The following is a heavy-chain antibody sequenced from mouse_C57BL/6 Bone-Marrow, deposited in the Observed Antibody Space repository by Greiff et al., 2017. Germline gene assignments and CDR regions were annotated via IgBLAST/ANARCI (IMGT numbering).Heavy chain of an antibody. D-gene: IGHD1-1*01. V-gene: IGHV5-17*01. CDR1: GFTFSDYG. CDR3: ARITTVVDWYFDV. Sequence: EVHLVESGGGLVKPGGSLKLSCAASGFTFSDYGMHWVRQAPEKGLEWVAYISSGSSTIYYADTVKGRFTISRDNAKNTLFLQMTSLRSEDTAMYYCARITTVVDWYFDVWGTGTTVTVSS. CDR2: ISSGSSTI. J-gene: IGHJ1*03.